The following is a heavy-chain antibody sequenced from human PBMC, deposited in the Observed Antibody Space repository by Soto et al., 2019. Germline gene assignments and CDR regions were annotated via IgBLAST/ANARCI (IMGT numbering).Heavy chain of an antibody. CDR3: ARAGGTTVTGLWHFDS. CDR2: IWYDGTQK. D-gene: IGHD4-17*01. Sequence: AGGSLRVSSAASWFTFISYEMNWVRQPPGKGLEWLAAIWYDGTQKYYADSVKGRFIISIYNSKKTLYLEMNSLRAEDTAVYYCARAGGTTVTGLWHFDSWGQGTLVTVSS. J-gene: IGHJ4*02. V-gene: IGHV3-33*01. CDR1: WFTFISYE.